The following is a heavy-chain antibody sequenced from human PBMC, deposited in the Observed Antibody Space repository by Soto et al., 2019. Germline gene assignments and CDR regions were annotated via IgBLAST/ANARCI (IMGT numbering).Heavy chain of an antibody. Sequence: QVQLVQSGAEVQKPGSSVKVSCKASGGTFSSYTISWVRQAPGQGLEWMGRIIPILGIANYAQKFQGRVTITADKSTSTAYMELSSLRSEDTAVYYCARADYDFWSGYPMGGDYWGQGTLVTVSS. V-gene: IGHV1-69*02. CDR2: IIPILGIA. CDR1: GGTFSSYT. CDR3: ARADYDFWSGYPMGGDY. J-gene: IGHJ4*02. D-gene: IGHD3-3*01.